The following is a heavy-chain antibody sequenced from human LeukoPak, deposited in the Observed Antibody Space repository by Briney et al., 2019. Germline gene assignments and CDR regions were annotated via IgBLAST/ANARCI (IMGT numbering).Heavy chain of an antibody. CDR3: ARYNYYDSSGYYYLH. CDR2: IYYSGST. V-gene: IGHV4-39*07. J-gene: IGHJ1*01. D-gene: IGHD3-22*01. Sequence: SETLSLTCTVSGGPISSSSYYWGWIRQPPGKGLEWIGSIYYSGSTYYNPSLKSRVTISVGASKNQFSLKLSSVTAADTAVYYCARYNYYDSSGYYYLHWGQGTLVTVSS. CDR1: GGPISSSSYY.